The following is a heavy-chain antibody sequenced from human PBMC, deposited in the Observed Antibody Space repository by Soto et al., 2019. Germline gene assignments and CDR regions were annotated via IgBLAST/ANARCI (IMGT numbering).Heavy chain of an antibody. V-gene: IGHV5-51*01. Sequence: PGESLKISCKGSGYSLTSYWIGWVRQMPGKGLEWMGIIYPGDSDTRYSPSFQGQVTISADKSISTAYLQWSSLKASDTAMYYCARQYCSSTSCYRDYYYYMDVWGKGTTVTVSS. CDR2: IYPGDSDT. CDR1: GYSLTSYW. J-gene: IGHJ6*03. D-gene: IGHD2-2*01. CDR3: ARQYCSSTSCYRDYYYYMDV.